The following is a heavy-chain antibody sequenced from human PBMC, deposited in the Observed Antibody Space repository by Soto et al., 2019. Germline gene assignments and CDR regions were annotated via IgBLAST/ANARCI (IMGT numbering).Heavy chain of an antibody. Sequence: PGGSLRLSCAASGFIFSNYAMTWVRQAPGKGLECVSSVSGSGNNTYYADSMKGHFTISRDNSKTTLYLQMNGLRPEDTAVYYCARKSRHIDCWGQGTLVTVSS. CDR2: VSGSGNNT. CDR3: ARKSRHIDC. V-gene: IGHV3-23*01. CDR1: GFIFSNYA. J-gene: IGHJ4*02.